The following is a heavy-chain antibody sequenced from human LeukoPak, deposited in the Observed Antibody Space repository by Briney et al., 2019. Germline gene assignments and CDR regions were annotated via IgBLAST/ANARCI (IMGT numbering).Heavy chain of an antibody. CDR3: ARGRPTTVTTKYYYYMDV. Sequence: SETLSLTCAVYGGSFSGYYWSWIRQPPGKGLEWIGEINHSGSTNYNPSLKSRVTISVDTSKNQFSLKLSSVTAADTAAYCCARGRPTTVTTKYYYYMDVWGKGTTVTVSS. CDR1: GGSFSGYY. CDR2: INHSGST. J-gene: IGHJ6*03. V-gene: IGHV4-34*01. D-gene: IGHD4-11*01.